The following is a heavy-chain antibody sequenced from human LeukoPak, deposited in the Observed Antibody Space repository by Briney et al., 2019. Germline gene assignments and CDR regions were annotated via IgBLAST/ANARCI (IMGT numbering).Heavy chain of an antibody. CDR1: GGSISSYY. CDR3: ARAASTGYYYYYMDV. V-gene: IGHV4-59*12. J-gene: IGHJ6*03. CDR2: IYYSGST. D-gene: IGHD1-14*01. Sequence: SETLSLTCTVSGGSISSYYLSWIRQPPGKGLEWIGYIYYSGSTNYNPSLKSRATISVDTSKNQFSLKLSSVTAADTAVYYCARAASTGYYYYYMDVWGKGTTVTVSS.